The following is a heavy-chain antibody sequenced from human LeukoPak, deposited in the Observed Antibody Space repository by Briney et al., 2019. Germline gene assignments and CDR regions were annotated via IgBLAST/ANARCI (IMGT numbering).Heavy chain of an antibody. Sequence: GGSLRLSCAASGFIFSTYWMSWVRQAPGKGLEWVANIKQDGSEKYYVDSVKGRFTISRDNAKNSLYLQMNSLRAEDTAVYYCAKDGSSGYYLTGNWFDPWGQGTLVTVSS. J-gene: IGHJ5*02. V-gene: IGHV3-7*03. CDR2: IKQDGSEK. CDR3: AKDGSSGYYLTGNWFDP. CDR1: GFIFSTYW. D-gene: IGHD3-22*01.